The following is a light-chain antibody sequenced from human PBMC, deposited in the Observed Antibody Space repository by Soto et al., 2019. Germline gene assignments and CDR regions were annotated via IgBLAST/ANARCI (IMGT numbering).Light chain of an antibody. V-gene: IGKV1-9*01. CDR2: LAS. Sequence: IQLTQSPSSLSASVGDRVTITCRASQGIRNYLAWYQQIPGKAPNLLIYLASTFQGGVPSRFSGSGSGTEFSTNFSRLMTGVVAKYYCQYLSSHPHHFGRGTKVELK. J-gene: IGKJ4*01. CDR1: QGIRNY. CDR3: QYLSSHPHH.